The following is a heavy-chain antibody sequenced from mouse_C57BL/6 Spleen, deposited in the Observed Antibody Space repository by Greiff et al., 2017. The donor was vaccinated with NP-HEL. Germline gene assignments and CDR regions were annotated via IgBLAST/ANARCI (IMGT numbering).Heavy chain of an antibody. V-gene: IGHV1-82*01. CDR3: ARDNWDVGYYFDY. CDR2: IYPGDGDT. Sequence: VQLQQSGPELVKPGASVKISCKASGYAFSSSWMNWVKQRPGKGLEWIGRIYPGDGDTNYNGKFKGKATLTADKSSSTAYMQLSSLTSEDSAVYFCARDNWDVGYYFDYWGQGTTLTVSS. D-gene: IGHD4-1*01. J-gene: IGHJ2*01. CDR1: GYAFSSSW.